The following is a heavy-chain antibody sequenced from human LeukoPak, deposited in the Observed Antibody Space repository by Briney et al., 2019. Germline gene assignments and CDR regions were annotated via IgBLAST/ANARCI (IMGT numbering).Heavy chain of an antibody. CDR2: MSPDSGDT. V-gene: IGHV1-8*03. Sequence: ASVKVSCKASGYTFTDYCINWVRQAPGQGLEWMGCMSPDSGDTGYAHKFQGRVTITRNASITTAYMELRSLTFEDTAVYYCARVRLRNGYNWFDPWGQGTLVTVSS. J-gene: IGHJ5*02. D-gene: IGHD3-3*01. CDR1: GYTFTDYC. CDR3: ARVRLRNGYNWFDP.